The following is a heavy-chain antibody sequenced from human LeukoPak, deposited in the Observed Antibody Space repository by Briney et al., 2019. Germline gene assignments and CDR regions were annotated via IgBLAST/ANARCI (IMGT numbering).Heavy chain of an antibody. D-gene: IGHD5-18*01. V-gene: IGHV5-51*01. J-gene: IGHJ4*02. CDR2: IYPGDSET. CDR3: ARQTAMGRSGDY. CDR1: GYTFSDSI. Sequence: GESLKISCKGSGYTFSDSIIGWVRQMPGKGLEWMGIIYPGDSETRYSPSFQGQVTISADKSISTAYLQWRSLKASDSAMYYCARQTAMGRSGDYWGQGTLVTVSS.